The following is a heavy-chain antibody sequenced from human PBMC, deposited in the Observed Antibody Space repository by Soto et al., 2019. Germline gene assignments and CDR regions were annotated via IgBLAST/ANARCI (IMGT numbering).Heavy chain of an antibody. V-gene: IGHV1-18*01. Sequence: GASVKVSCKTSGYTFTSYGVSWVRQAPGQGLEWMGWISGYNGNTNYAQKFQDRVTMTTATTTTTAYMELRSLRSDDTAVYYCARGVLRGSFLLSFEYWGQGTLVTVSS. CDR2: ISGYNGNT. J-gene: IGHJ4*02. CDR3: ARGVLRGSFLLSFEY. D-gene: IGHD5-12*01. CDR1: GYTFTSYG.